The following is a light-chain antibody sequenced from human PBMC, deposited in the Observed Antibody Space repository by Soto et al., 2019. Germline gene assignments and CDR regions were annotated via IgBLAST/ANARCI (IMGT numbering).Light chain of an antibody. CDR2: GNT. J-gene: IGLJ3*02. CDR1: SSNIGAGYD. V-gene: IGLV1-40*01. CDR3: QSYDSSLSNWV. Sequence: QSVLTQPPSVSGAPGQRVTISCTGSSSNIGAGYDVHWYQHLPGTAPKLLIYGNTNRPSGVPDRFSGSKSGTSASLAITGLQAEDEADYYCQSYDSSLSNWVFGGGTKLTV.